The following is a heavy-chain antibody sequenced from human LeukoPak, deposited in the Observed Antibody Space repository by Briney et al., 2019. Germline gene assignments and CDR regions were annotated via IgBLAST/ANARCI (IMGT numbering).Heavy chain of an antibody. CDR2: INAGNGNT. Sequence: ASVKVSCKASGYTFTSYAMHWVRQAPGQRLEWMGWINAGNGNTKYSQKFQGRVTITRDTSASTAYMELSSLRSEDTAVYYCARDGGRKESSGWYGVPDYWGQGTLVTVSS. CDR1: GYTFTSYA. J-gene: IGHJ4*02. D-gene: IGHD6-13*01. CDR3: ARDGGRKESSGWYGVPDY. V-gene: IGHV1-3*01.